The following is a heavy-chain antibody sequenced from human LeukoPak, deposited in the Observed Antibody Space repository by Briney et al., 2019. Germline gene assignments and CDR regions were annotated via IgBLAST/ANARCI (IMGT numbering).Heavy chain of an antibody. CDR3: ARDDYFDY. CDR1: GFTFSSYW. Sequence: GGSLRLSCAASGFTFSSYWMHWVRQAPGKGLVWVSHINSDGSSTSYADSVKGRFTISRDNAKNTLYLQMNSLRAEDTAVYYCARDDYFDYWGPGTLVTVSS. J-gene: IGHJ4*02. V-gene: IGHV3-74*01. CDR2: INSDGSST.